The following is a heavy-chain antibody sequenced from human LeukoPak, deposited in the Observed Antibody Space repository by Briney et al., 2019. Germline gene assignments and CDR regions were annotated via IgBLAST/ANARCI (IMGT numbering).Heavy chain of an antibody. CDR2: MMGRGGSA. Sequence: CGDPRLSWVASGFTMSTYTTNGIRQTPWKCLEWDSGMMGRGGSAFYADSVKGRFSISRDTSKNTLFLHMHNLRAWDTVVYYCAKDRLPDGVWPIEYWGQGTLVTVSS. CDR3: AKDRLPDGVWPIEY. D-gene: IGHD2-8*02. J-gene: IGHJ4*02. V-gene: IGHV3-23*01. CDR1: GFTMSTYT.